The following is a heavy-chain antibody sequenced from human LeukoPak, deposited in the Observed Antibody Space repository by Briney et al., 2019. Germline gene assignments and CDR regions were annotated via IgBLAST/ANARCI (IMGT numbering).Heavy chain of an antibody. CDR3: ARLLYYYDSSGYDASQSDY. CDR1: GFTFSSYS. CDR2: ISSSSYI. J-gene: IGHJ4*02. Sequence: GGSLRLSCAASGFTFSSYSMNWVRQAPGKGLEWVSSISSSSYIYYADSVKGRFTISRDNAKNSLYLQMNSLRAEDTAVYYCARLLYYYDSSGYDASQSDYWGQGTLVTVSS. V-gene: IGHV3-21*01. D-gene: IGHD3-22*01.